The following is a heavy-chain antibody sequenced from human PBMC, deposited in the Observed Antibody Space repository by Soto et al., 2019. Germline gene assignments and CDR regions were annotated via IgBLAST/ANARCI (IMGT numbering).Heavy chain of an antibody. CDR2: FDPEDGET. Sequence: ASVKVSCKASGYTLTELSMHWVRQAPGKGLEWMGGFDPEDGETIYAQKFQGRVTMTEDTSTDTAYMELSSLRSEDTAVYYCATGYYDFWSGYYSPRPFDYWGQGTLVTVSS. D-gene: IGHD3-3*01. J-gene: IGHJ4*02. CDR3: ATGYYDFWSGYYSPRPFDY. V-gene: IGHV1-24*01. CDR1: GYTLTELS.